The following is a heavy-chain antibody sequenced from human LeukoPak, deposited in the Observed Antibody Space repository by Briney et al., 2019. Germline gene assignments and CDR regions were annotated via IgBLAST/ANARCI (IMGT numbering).Heavy chain of an antibody. Sequence: PGGSLRLSCVASGFTFSSYGMHWVRQAPGKGLEWVAVIWYDGTNKYYADSVKGRFTISRDSPKNTLYLQMNSLRAEDTAVYYCARAAYDNSGYLTLWGQGTLVTVSS. CDR2: IWYDGTNK. CDR1: GFTFSSYG. J-gene: IGHJ4*02. CDR3: ARAAYDNSGYLTL. D-gene: IGHD3-22*01. V-gene: IGHV3-33*01.